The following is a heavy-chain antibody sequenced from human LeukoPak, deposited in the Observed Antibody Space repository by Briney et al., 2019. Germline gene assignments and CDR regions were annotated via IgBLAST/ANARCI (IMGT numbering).Heavy chain of an antibody. V-gene: IGHV3-53*01. D-gene: IGHD2-2*02. CDR1: GLSLSVNY. CDR2: IYRDGNT. J-gene: IGHJ3*02. Sequence: QPGRSLRLSCAASGLSLSVNYMTWVRQSPGKGLEWLSNIYRDGNTYYADSVNGRFSISRDDYKNTLYLEMNSLRAEDTALYYCARYTFRAVDIWGQGSMVTVSS. CDR3: ARYTFRAVDI.